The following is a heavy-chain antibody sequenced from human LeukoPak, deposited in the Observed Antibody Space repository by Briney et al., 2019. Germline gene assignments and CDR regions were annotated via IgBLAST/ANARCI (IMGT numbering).Heavy chain of an antibody. CDR3: TSRSSYGSGSPTVDY. J-gene: IGHJ4*02. CDR1: GFTFSGSA. D-gene: IGHD3-10*01. Sequence: TGGSLRLSCAASGFTFSGSAMHWVRQASGKGLEWVGRIRSKANSYATAYAASVKGRFTISRDDSKNTAYMQMNSLKTEDTAVYYCTSRSSYGSGSPTVDYWGQGTLVTVSS. V-gene: IGHV3-73*01. CDR2: IRSKANSYAT.